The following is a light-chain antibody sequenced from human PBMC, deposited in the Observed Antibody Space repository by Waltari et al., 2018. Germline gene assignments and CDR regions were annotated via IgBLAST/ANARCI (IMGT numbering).Light chain of an antibody. CDR3: SSQSSNDVVL. CDR2: DVS. Sequence: QSALTQPASVSGSPGQSVTIFCAGTSNDVGGYNSVSWYQEHPGQAPRVIIYDVSSRPSGVSDRFSASKSGNPASLTISGLQAEDEADYYCSSQSSNDVVLFGGGTKLTVL. J-gene: IGLJ2*01. CDR1: SNDVGGYNS. V-gene: IGLV2-14*01.